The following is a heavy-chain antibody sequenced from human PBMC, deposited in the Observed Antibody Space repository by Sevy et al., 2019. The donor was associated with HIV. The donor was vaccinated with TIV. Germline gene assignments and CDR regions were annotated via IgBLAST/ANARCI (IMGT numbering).Heavy chain of an antibody. D-gene: IGHD4-4*01. CDR1: GFTFDDYG. CDR2: INWNGGST. V-gene: IGHV3-20*04. CDR3: ARAGISYSKHHDEYGMDV. Sequence: GGYLRLSCAASGFTFDDYGMSWVRQAPGKGLERVSGINWNGGSTGYADSVKGRFTISRDNAKNSLYLQMNSLRAEDTDLYYCARAGISYSKHHDEYGMDVWGQGTTVTVS. J-gene: IGHJ6*02.